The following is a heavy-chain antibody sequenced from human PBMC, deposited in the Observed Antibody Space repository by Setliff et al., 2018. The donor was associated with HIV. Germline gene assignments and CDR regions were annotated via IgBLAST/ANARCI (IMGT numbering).Heavy chain of an antibody. D-gene: IGHD6-19*01. Sequence: SETLSLTCAVYGGSFSGFYWNWIRQPPGKGLEWIGEINHSGSTNYNPSLKSRVTISVDTSKNQFSLRLSSVIAADTAVYYCARGPPGSSIGWYVGYWGQGTLVTV. CDR2: INHSGST. V-gene: IGHV4-34*01. CDR3: ARGPPGSSIGWYVGY. J-gene: IGHJ4*02. CDR1: GGSFSGFY.